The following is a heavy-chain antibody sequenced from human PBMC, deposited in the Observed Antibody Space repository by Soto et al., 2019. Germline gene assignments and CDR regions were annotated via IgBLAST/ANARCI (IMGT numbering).Heavy chain of an antibody. D-gene: IGHD3-22*01. CDR1: GGSISSYY. V-gene: IGHV4-59*01. CDR3: ARCPYSHDSSGYHGVFDY. Sequence: SETLSLTCTVSGGSISSYYWSWIRQPPGKGLEWIGYIYYSGSTNYNPSLKSRVTISVDTSKNQFSLKLSSVTAADTAVYYCARCPYSHDSSGYHGVFDYWGQGTLVTVSS. CDR2: IYYSGST. J-gene: IGHJ4*02.